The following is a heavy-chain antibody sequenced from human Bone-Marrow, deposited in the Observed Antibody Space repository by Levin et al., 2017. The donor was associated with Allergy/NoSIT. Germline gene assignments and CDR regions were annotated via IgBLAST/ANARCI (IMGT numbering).Heavy chain of an antibody. V-gene: IGHV3-48*02. D-gene: IGHD3-16*01. J-gene: IGHJ4*02. CDR2: ISTSSLTI. CDR1: GFSFSTYA. CDR3: ARGGLTKPSHFDY. Sequence: GGSLRLSCAGSGFSFSTYAMNWVRQAPGKGLEWISYISTSSLTIYSADSVKGRFTISRDNANNSLYLQMNSVRDEDTAVYYCARGGLTKPSHFDYWGQGILVTVSS.